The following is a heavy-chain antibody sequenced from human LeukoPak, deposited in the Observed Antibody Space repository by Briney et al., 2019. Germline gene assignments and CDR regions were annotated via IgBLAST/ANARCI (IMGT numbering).Heavy chain of an antibody. V-gene: IGHV1-2*02. CDR1: GYSFTGYC. D-gene: IGHD6-13*01. Sequence: ASVKVSCKASGYSFTGYCMHWVRQAPGQGLEWMGRICPESGGTNYAQKFQGRVTMTTDTTVSTAYMELSSLKSDDTAVYYCASGLNSRSSSCWGQGTRVTVSS. CDR2: ICPESGGT. J-gene: IGHJ4*02. CDR3: ASGLNSRSSSC.